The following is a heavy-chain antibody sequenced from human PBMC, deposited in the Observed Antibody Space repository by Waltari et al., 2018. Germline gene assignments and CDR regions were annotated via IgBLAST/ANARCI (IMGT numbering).Heavy chain of an antibody. CDR1: GFTFSSYA. Sequence: EVQLLESGGGLVQPGGSLRLSCAASGFTFSSYAMSWVRQAPGKGLEWVSAISGSGGRTDYADSVKGRFTISRENSKNTLYLQMSSLRAEDTAVYYCAKGPGAVAGIWFYFDYWGQGTLVTVSS. CDR3: AKGPGAVAGIWFYFDY. V-gene: IGHV3-23*01. J-gene: IGHJ4*02. D-gene: IGHD6-19*01. CDR2: ISGSGGRT.